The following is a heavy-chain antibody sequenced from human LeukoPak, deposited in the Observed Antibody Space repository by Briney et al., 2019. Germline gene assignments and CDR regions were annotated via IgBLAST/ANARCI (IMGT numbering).Heavy chain of an antibody. CDR3: ARGGAIANDY. Sequence: ASVKVSCKASVYTFTTYGISWVRQAPGQGLDWMGRISAYTGNTNYTQNLQGRVTMSTDTSTSTAYMELRSLRSDDTAVYYCARGGAIANDYWGQGTLVTVSS. J-gene: IGHJ4*02. D-gene: IGHD6-13*01. CDR2: ISAYTGNT. V-gene: IGHV1-18*01. CDR1: VYTFTTYG.